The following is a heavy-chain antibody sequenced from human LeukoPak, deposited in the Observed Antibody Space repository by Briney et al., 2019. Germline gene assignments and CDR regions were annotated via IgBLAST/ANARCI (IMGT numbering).Heavy chain of an antibody. CDR2: IIPIFGTA. Sequence: ASVNVSCKASGGTFSRYAISWVRQARGQGREWMGGIIPIFGTANYAQKFQGRVTITADESTSTAYMELSSLRSEDTAAYYCARGPFYYDSSGPNRFDPWGQGALVTVSS. J-gene: IGHJ5*02. V-gene: IGHV1-69*13. CDR1: GGTFSRYA. CDR3: ARGPFYYDSSGPNRFDP. D-gene: IGHD3-22*01.